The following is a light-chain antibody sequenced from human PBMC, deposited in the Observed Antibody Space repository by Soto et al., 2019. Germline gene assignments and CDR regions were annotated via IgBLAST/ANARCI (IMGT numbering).Light chain of an antibody. CDR1: RSLLHTNGHTY. CDR3: MQALQTPT. Sequence: DIVMTQSPLSLTVTPGDPASISCRSSRSLLHTNGHTYLDWYLQKPGQSPQLLIYLGSNRASGVPDRISGSGSGTDFSLKISRVEAEDVGVYYCMQALQTPTFGPGTKVDIK. J-gene: IGKJ3*01. CDR2: LGS. V-gene: IGKV2-28*01.